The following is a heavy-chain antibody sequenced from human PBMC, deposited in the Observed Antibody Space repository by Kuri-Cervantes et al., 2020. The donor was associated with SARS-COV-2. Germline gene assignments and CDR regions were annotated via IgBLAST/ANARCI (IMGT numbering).Heavy chain of an antibody. CDR3: ARDPNGYCSSTSCPGDGMDV. D-gene: IGHD2-2*03. CDR1: GGSISSYY. Sequence: SETLSLTCTVSGGSISSYYWSWIRQPAGKGLEWIGRIYTSGSTNYNPSLKSRVTMSVDTSKNQFSLKLSSVTAADTAVYYCARDPNGYCSSTSCPGDGMDVWGQGTTVTVSS. V-gene: IGHV4-4*07. J-gene: IGHJ6*02. CDR2: IYTSGST.